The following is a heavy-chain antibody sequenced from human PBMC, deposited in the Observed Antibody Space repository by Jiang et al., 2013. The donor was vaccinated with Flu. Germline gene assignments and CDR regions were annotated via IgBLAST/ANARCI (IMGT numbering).Heavy chain of an antibody. CDR1: GGSISSSSYY. D-gene: IGHD5-18*01. Sequence: LLKPSETLSLTCTVSGGSISSSSYYWGWIRQPPGKGLEWIGSIYYSGSTYYNPSLKSRVTISVDTSKNQFSLKLSSVTAADTAVYYCARLHRGYSYGYYDSWGQGTLVTVSS. V-gene: IGHV4-39*01. J-gene: IGHJ5*02. CDR2: IYYSGST. CDR3: ARLHRGYSYGYYDS.